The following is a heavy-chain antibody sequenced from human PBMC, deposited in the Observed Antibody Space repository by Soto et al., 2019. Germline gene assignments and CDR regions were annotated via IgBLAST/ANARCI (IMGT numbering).Heavy chain of an antibody. CDR3: AKESCTRTTCYAGENGMDV. V-gene: IGHV3-30*18. Sequence: QVQLVESGGGVVQPGRSLRLSCGASGFTFNSCGMHWVRQAPGQGLEWVAVISYDGSNKYHADSVKGRFTISRDNSKNTLYMQMNSLRAEDTAVYFCAKESCTRTTCYAGENGMDVWGQGTTVTVSS. D-gene: IGHD2-2*01. CDR1: GFTFNSCG. J-gene: IGHJ6*02. CDR2: ISYDGSNK.